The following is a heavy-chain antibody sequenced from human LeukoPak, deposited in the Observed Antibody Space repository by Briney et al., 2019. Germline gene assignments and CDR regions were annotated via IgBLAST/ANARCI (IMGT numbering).Heavy chain of an antibody. CDR1: GGSINRYW. CDR2: IYTTGMT. V-gene: IGHV4-4*07. J-gene: IGHJ4*02. D-gene: IGHD3-16*02. Sequence: SETLSLTCSVSGGSINRYWWSWIRQPAGKGLEFIGRIYTTGMTNYNPSLKSRVSTSVDTSKNQFSLELRSVTAADTAVYFCARAGYTISSYRFDYWGQGALVTVSS. CDR3: ARAGYTISSYRFDY.